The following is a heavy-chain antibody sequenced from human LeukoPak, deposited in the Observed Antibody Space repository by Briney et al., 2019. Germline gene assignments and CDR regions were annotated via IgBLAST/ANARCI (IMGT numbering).Heavy chain of an antibody. Sequence: SETLSLTCTVSGGSISSITYYWAWIRQPPGKGLEWIGSLYYSGSTYYNPSLKSRVTISVDTSKNQFSLKLSSVIAADTAMYYCARHSGMTMATAYLDHWGQGTLVTVSS. V-gene: IGHV4-39*01. CDR1: GGSISSITYY. D-gene: IGHD4/OR15-4a*01. J-gene: IGHJ4*02. CDR3: ARHSGMTMATAYLDH. CDR2: LYYSGST.